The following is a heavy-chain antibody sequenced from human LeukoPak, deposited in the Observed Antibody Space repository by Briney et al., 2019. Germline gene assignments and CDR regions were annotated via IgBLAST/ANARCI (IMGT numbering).Heavy chain of an antibody. Sequence: SETLSLTCTVSGGSISSYYWSWIRQPAGKGLEWIERIYTSGSTNYNPSLKSRVTMSVDTSKNQFSLKLSSVTAADTAVYYCAREVSSIAARFCDYWGQGTLVTVSS. D-gene: IGHD6-6*01. CDR3: AREVSSIAARFCDY. CDR2: IYTSGST. J-gene: IGHJ4*02. CDR1: GGSISSYY. V-gene: IGHV4-4*07.